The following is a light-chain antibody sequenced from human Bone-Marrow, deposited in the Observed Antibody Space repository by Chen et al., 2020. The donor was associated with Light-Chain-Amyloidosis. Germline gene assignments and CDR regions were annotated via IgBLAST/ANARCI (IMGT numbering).Light chain of an antibody. V-gene: IGLV3-21*02. Sequence: SYVLTQPPSVSVAPVQTASITCGGNNIGSKSVHWYQQKPGQAPVLVVYDDSDRPSGIPERFSGSNSGNAATLTISRVEAGDEADYYCQVWDGSSDRYVFGTGTKVTVL. CDR3: QVWDGSSDRYV. CDR2: DDS. J-gene: IGLJ1*01. CDR1: NIGSKS.